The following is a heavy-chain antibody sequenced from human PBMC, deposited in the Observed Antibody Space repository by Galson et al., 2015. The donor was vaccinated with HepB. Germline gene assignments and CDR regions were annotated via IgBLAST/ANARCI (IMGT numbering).Heavy chain of an antibody. J-gene: IGHJ6*02. CDR2: ISGSGGST. V-gene: IGHV3-23*01. CDR1: GFTFSSYA. D-gene: IGHD3-16*01. CDR3: AKDPTGGDTAGRHYYYYGMDV. Sequence: SLRLSCAASGFTFSSYAMSWVRQAPGKGLEWVSAISGSGGSTYYADSVKGRFTISRDNSKNTLYLQMNSLRAEDTAVYYCAKDPTGGDTAGRHYYYYGMDVWGQGTTVTVSS.